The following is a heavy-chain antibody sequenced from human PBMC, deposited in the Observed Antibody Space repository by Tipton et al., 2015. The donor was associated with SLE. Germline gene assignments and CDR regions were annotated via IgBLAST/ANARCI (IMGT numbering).Heavy chain of an antibody. CDR1: GGSISSGSYY. D-gene: IGHD6-19*01. J-gene: IGHJ2*01. V-gene: IGHV4-61*03. CDR3: ARASSGSAQRHWYFDL. Sequence: LRLSCTVSGGSISSGSYYWSRIRQPPGKGLEWIGYLFYSGNSNYNPSLKGRVTISADTSKNHFSLKLTSVTAADTAVYYCARASSGSAQRHWYFDLWGRGTLVIVSS. CDR2: LFYSGNS.